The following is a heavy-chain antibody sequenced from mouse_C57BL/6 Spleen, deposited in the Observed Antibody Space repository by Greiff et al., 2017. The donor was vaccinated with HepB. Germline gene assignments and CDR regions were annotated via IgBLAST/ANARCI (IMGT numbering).Heavy chain of an antibody. Sequence: QVHVKQPGAELVKPGASVKLSCKASGYTFTSYWMQWVKQRPGQGLEWIGEIDPSDSYTNYNQKFKGKATLTVDTSSSTAYMQLSSLTSEDSAVYYCASRFITTVVATGFDYWGQGTTLTVSS. J-gene: IGHJ2*01. CDR2: IDPSDSYT. CDR1: GYTFTSYW. V-gene: IGHV1-50*01. D-gene: IGHD1-1*01. CDR3: ASRFITTVVATGFDY.